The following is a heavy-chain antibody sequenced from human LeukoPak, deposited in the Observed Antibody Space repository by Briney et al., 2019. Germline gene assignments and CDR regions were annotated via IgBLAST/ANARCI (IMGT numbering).Heavy chain of an antibody. Sequence: ASVKVSCKASGGTFSSYAISWVRQAPGQGLEWMGIINPRDGSTSYAQNFQGRVTVTRDTSTTTVHMELRGLRSEDTAVYYCARDQEGFDYWGQGTVVTVSS. CDR2: INPRDGST. CDR1: GGTFSSYA. CDR3: ARDQEGFDY. J-gene: IGHJ4*02. V-gene: IGHV1-46*01.